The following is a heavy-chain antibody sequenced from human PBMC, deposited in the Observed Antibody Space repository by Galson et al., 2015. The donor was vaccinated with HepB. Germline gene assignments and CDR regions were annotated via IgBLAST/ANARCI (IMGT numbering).Heavy chain of an antibody. CDR3: ARGLHHGYSGDY. Sequence: SVKVSCKASGGTFSSYTISWVRQAPGQGLEWMGRIIPILGIANYAQKFQGRVTITADKSTSTAYMELSSLRSEDTAVYYCARGLHHGYSGDYWGQGTLVTVSS. CDR2: IIPILGIA. CDR1: GGTFSSYT. V-gene: IGHV1-69*02. J-gene: IGHJ4*02. D-gene: IGHD5-12*01.